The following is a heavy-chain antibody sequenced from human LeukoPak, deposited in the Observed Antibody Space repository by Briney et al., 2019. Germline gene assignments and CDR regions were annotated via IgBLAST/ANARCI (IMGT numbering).Heavy chain of an antibody. V-gene: IGHV4-34*01. D-gene: IGHD2-2*01. CDR3: ARGMPVYYYYYYMDV. CDR2: VNPSGSS. Sequence: SETLSLTCAVSGAAFSGYYWTWIRQPPGKGLEWIGEVNPSGSSNSNPSLKSRVTISVDTSRDQFSLELKSVTAADTAVYYCARGMPVYYYYYYMDVWGKGTTVTVSS. J-gene: IGHJ6*03. CDR1: GAAFSGYY.